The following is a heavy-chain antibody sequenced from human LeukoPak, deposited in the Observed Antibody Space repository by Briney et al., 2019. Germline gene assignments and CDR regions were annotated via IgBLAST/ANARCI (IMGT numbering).Heavy chain of an antibody. Sequence: PSETQSLTCAVSGYSISSGYYWASIRQPPGKGLEWLGSIYHSGSTYYNPSLKSRVTISVDTSKNQFSLKLSSVTAADTAVYYCARQGGSSSPYYYYYMDVWGKGTTVTVSS. V-gene: IGHV4-38-2*01. J-gene: IGHJ6*03. D-gene: IGHD6-13*01. CDR3: ARQGGSSSPYYYYYMDV. CDR1: GYSISSGYY. CDR2: IYHSGST.